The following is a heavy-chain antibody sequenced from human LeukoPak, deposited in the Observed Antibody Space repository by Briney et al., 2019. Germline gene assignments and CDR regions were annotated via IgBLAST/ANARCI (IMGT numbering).Heavy chain of an antibody. V-gene: IGHV3-23*01. D-gene: IGHD5-18*01. CDR3: AKERSGYIPFDY. J-gene: IGHJ4*02. CDR1: GLAFSNFA. Sequence: GGSLISSSAASGLAFSNFAMSWVRQTPGKGLEWVSEISGSGGTTYYADSVKGRFTISRDNSKNTLDLQMDSLRAEDTAVYYCAKERSGYIPFDYWGEGTLVTVSS. CDR2: ISGSGGTT.